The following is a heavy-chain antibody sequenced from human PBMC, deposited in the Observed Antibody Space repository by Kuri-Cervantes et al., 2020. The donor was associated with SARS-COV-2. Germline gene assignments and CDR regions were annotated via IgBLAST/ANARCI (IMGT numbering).Heavy chain of an antibody. V-gene: IGHV2-26*01. CDR3: ARIIVGAGSPFDY. CDR2: IFSNDEK. J-gene: IGHJ4*02. D-gene: IGHD1-26*01. CDR1: GFTVSSNE. Sequence: ESLKISCAASGFTVSSNEMSWVRQPPGKALEWLAHIFSNDEKSYSTSLKSRLTISKDTSKSQVVLTMTNMDPVDTATYYCARIIVGAGSPFDYWGQGTLVTVSS.